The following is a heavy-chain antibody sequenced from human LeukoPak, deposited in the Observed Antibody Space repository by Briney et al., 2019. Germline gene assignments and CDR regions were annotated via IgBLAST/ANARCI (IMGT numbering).Heavy chain of an antibody. CDR2: ISSSSSYI. D-gene: IGHD6-19*01. J-gene: IGHJ4*02. Sequence: GGSLRLSCGTSGFTFSSYSMNWVRQAPGKGLEWVSSISSSSSYIYYADSMKGRFTISRDNAKNSLYLQMNSLRAEDTAVYYCARGLAVAGTASVYWGQGTLVTVSS. CDR1: GFTFSSYS. CDR3: ARGLAVAGTASVY. V-gene: IGHV3-21*01.